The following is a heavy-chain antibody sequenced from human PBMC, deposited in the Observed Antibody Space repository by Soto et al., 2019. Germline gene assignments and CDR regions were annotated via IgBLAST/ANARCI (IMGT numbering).Heavy chain of an antibody. J-gene: IGHJ3*02. Sequence: GGSLRLSCTASGFTFGDYAMSWVRQAPGKGLEWVGFIRSKAYGGTTEYAASVKGRFTISRDDSKSIAYLQMNSLKTEDTAVYYCTRGGNDFWSGLEGGSAFDIWGQGTMVTVSS. V-gene: IGHV3-49*04. D-gene: IGHD3-3*01. CDR1: GFTFGDYA. CDR3: TRGGNDFWSGLEGGSAFDI. CDR2: IRSKAYGGTT.